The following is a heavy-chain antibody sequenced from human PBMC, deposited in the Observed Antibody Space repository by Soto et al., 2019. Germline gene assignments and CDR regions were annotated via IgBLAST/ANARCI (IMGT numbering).Heavy chain of an antibody. CDR1: GDSVSSNSAA. CDR2: TYYRSKWYD. Sequence: SQTLSLTCAISGDSVSSNSAAWNWVRQSPSRGLEWLGRTYYRSKWYDDYAVSVKSRITIKPDTSKNQFSLQLNSVTPEDSAVYYCTRGAGRGYCTGNTCYSPYNYYGMDVWGQGTTVT. V-gene: IGHV6-1*01. CDR3: TRGAGRGYCTGNTCYSPYNYYGMDV. D-gene: IGHD2-15*01. J-gene: IGHJ6*02.